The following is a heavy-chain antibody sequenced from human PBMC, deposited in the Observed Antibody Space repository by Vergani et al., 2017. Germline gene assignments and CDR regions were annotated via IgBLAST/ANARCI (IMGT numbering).Heavy chain of an antibody. Sequence: QLQLQESGPGLVKPSETLSLTCAVYGGSFSGYYWSWIRQPPGKGLEWIGYIYYSGSTNYNPSLKSRVTISVDTSKNQFSLKLSSVTAADTAVYYCARDTTPGLWGQGTLVTVSS. D-gene: IGHD1-1*01. CDR2: IYYSGST. V-gene: IGHV4-59*01. J-gene: IGHJ4*02. CDR3: ARDTTPGL. CDR1: GGSFSGYY.